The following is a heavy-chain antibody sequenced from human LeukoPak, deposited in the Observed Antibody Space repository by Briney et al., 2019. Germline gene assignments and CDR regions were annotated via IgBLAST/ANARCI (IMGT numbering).Heavy chain of an antibody. J-gene: IGHJ4*02. CDR2: ITHTGST. D-gene: IGHD3-3*01. Sequence: SGTLSLTCAVYGGSFSGYSWNWIRQPPGKGLEWIGDITHTGSTNYNPSLKSRVTISVDTSKNQFSLKLSSVTAADTAVYYCARMAFGVVPLWGQGTLVTVSS. CDR3: ARMAFGVVPL. CDR1: GGSFSGYS. V-gene: IGHV4-34*01.